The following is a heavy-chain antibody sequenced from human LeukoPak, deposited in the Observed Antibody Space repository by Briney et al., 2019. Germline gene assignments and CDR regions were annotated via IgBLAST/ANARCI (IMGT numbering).Heavy chain of an antibody. V-gene: IGHV3-33*01. J-gene: IGHJ4*02. CDR2: IWYDGSYK. CDR1: GFTFSDFG. CDR3: ARVSYGDYAYYFDS. Sequence: PGWSLRLSCAASGFTFSDFGMHWVRQAPGKGLEWVAVIWYDGSYKYYGDSVKGRFTISRDNSKNTLYLQMHSLRAEDTAVYYCARVSYGDYAYYFDSWGQGTLVTVSS. D-gene: IGHD4-17*01.